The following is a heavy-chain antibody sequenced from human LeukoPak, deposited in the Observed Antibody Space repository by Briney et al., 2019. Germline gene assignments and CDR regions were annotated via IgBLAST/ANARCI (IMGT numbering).Heavy chain of an antibody. Sequence: ASVKVSCKASGYTFTSYGISWVRQAPGQGLEWMGWISAYNGNTNYAQKLQGRVTMTTDTSTSTAYMELRSLRSDDTAVYYCARGGSGDYDILTGPNWFDPWGQGTLVTVSS. V-gene: IGHV1-18*01. CDR2: ISAYNGNT. J-gene: IGHJ5*02. CDR3: ARGGSGDYDILTGPNWFDP. D-gene: IGHD3-9*01. CDR1: GYTFTSYG.